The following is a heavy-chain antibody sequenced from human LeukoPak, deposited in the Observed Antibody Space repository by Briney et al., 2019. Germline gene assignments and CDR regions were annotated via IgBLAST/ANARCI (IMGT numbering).Heavy chain of an antibody. CDR3: ARDVGSGWFDY. V-gene: IGHV3-7*01. J-gene: IGHJ4*02. CDR2: INPDGSDK. D-gene: IGHD6-19*01. Sequence: GGSLRLSCAASGFTFSNFWMTWVRQAPGKGLEWVGSINPDGSDKSSVDSVDSVKGRFIISRDNAKNSVYLQMNSLRAEDTAVYYCARDVGSGWFDYWGQGSLVTVSS. CDR1: GFTFSNFW.